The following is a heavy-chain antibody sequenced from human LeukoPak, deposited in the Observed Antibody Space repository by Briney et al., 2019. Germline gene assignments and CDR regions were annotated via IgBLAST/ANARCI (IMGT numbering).Heavy chain of an antibody. CDR3: ARGSLECFDY. CDR1: GFTFDDYA. V-gene: IGHV3-9*01. Sequence: GGSLRLSCAASGFTFDDYAMHWVRQAPGKGLEWVSGISWNSGSIGYADSVKGRFTISRDNAKNSLYLQMNSLRAEDTAVYYCARGSLECFDYWGQGTLVTVSS. D-gene: IGHD3-3*01. J-gene: IGHJ4*02. CDR2: ISWNSGSI.